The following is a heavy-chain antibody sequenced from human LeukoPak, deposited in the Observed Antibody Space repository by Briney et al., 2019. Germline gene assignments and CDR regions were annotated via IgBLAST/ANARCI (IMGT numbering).Heavy chain of an antibody. Sequence: ASVKVSRKASGYTFTSYYMHWVRQAPGQGLEWMGIINPSGGSTSYAQKFQGRVTMTRDTSTSTVYMELSSLRSEDTAVYYCARDKAPVGAKDLGAFDIWGQGTMVTVSS. CDR1: GYTFTSYY. CDR3: ARDKAPVGAKDLGAFDI. CDR2: INPSGGST. V-gene: IGHV1-46*01. J-gene: IGHJ3*02. D-gene: IGHD1-26*01.